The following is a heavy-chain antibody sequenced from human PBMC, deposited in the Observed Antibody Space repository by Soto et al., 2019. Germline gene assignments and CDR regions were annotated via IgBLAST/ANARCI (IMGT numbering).Heavy chain of an antibody. CDR2: IWYDGSNK. CDR1: GFTFSSYG. Sequence: GGSLRLSCAASGFTFSSYGMHWVRQAPGKGLEWVAVIWYDGSNKYYADSVKGRFTISRDNSKNTLYLQMNSLRAEDTAVYYCARGQEFTITFNGYFQHWRQGT. J-gene: IGHJ1*01. V-gene: IGHV3-33*01. CDR3: ARGQEFTITFNGYFQH. D-gene: IGHD3-16*01.